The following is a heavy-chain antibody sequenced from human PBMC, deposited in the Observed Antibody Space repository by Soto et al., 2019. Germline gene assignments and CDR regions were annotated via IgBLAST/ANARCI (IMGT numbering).Heavy chain of an antibody. CDR1: GGSFSGYF. V-gene: IGHV4-34*01. CDR2: VNHNGRN. D-gene: IGHD6-19*01. CDR3: ARGGSSDWQVAFDF. Sequence: LTCDVYGGSFSGYFWNWIRQSPGKGLEWIGKVNHNGRNNYNPSLKSRVTISLDMSKKQISLKLTSVTAADTAVYYCARGGSSDWQVAFDFWGQGTMVTVSS. J-gene: IGHJ3*01.